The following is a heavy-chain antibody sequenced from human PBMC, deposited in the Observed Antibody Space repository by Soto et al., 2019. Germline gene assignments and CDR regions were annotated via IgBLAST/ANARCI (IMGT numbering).Heavy chain of an antibody. D-gene: IGHD3-10*01. CDR1: GFTFSSYG. Sequence: EVQLVESGGGLVQPGGSLRLSCAASGFTFSSYGMNWVRQAPGKGLEWVSSISRNSDYIYYSDSVKGRFIISRDNARTSLYLHMNSLRAEDTAVYYCARVGAYFGEFDYFDYWGQGALVTVSS. CDR2: ISRNSDYI. J-gene: IGHJ4*02. V-gene: IGHV3-21*01. CDR3: ARVGAYFGEFDYFDY.